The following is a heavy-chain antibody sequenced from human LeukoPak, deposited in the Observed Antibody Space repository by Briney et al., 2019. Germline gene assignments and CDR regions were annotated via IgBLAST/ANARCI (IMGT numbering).Heavy chain of an antibody. J-gene: IGHJ4*02. V-gene: IGHV3-30-3*01. CDR3: ARGANYYDSSGYYSPFDY. CDR2: ISYDGSNK. Sequence: PGGSLRLSCAASGFTFSSYAMSWVRQAPGKGLEWVAVISYDGSNKYYADSVKGRFTISRDNSKNTLYLQMNSLRAEDTAVYYCARGANYYDSSGYYSPFDYWGQGTLVTVSS. D-gene: IGHD3-22*01. CDR1: GFTFSSYA.